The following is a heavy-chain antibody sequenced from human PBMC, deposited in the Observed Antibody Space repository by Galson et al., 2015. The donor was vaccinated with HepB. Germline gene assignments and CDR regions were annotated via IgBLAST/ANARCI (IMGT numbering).Heavy chain of an antibody. V-gene: IGHV2-5*02. CDR3: AHRGVGVGANFDT. CDR2: IYWDDER. CDR1: GFSLSTSEVG. J-gene: IGHJ5*02. D-gene: IGHD1-26*01. Sequence: PALVKPTQTLTLTCTFSGFSLSTSEVGVGWIRQPPGKALEWLALIYWDDERRYRPSLKSRLTITKDTSKNQVVLIMTNMDPADTATYYCAHRGVGVGANFDTWGQGTLVTVSS.